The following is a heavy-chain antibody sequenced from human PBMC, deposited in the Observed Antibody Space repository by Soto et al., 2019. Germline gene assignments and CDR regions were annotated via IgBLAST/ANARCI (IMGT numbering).Heavy chain of an antibody. D-gene: IGHD3-3*01. J-gene: IGHJ4*02. CDR1: GFSLSTSGVG. V-gene: IGHV2-5*02. CDR2: IYWDDDK. Sequence: QITLKESGPTLVKPTQTLTLTCTFSGFSLSTSGVGVGWIRQPPGKALEWLALIYWDDDKRYSPSLKSRLTITTDTSKNQVVLTMTNMDPVDTATYYCAHSTSYYDFWSGYPPPGNFDYWGQGTLVTVSS. CDR3: AHSTSYYDFWSGYPPPGNFDY.